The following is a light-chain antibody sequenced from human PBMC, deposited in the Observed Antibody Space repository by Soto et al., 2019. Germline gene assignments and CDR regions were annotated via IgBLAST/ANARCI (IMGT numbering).Light chain of an antibody. Sequence: EIVLTQSPGTLSLSPGARATLSCSASQRVSSSYLAWYQQKPGQDPRLLIYGASSRATGIPDRFSGSGSGTDLTLTISRLEPEDFSVYCCQQYGRSPTVGQGPKVEIK. CDR3: QQYGRSPT. V-gene: IGKV3-20*01. J-gene: IGKJ1*01. CDR1: QRVSSSY. CDR2: GAS.